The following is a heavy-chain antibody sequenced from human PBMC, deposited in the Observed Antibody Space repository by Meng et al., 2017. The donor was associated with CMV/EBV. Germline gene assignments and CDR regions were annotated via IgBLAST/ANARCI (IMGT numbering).Heavy chain of an antibody. D-gene: IGHD3-3*01. V-gene: IGHV1-69*05. CDR1: GGTFSSYA. J-gene: IGHJ6*02. CDR3: ARSEITIFGVVINHYYYYYGMDV. Sequence: SVKVSCKASGGTFSSYAISWVRQAPGQGIEWMGGIIPIFGTANYAQKFQGRVTLTTDESTSTAYMELSSLRSEDTAVYYCARSEITIFGVVINHYYYYYGMDVWGQGTTVTVSS. CDR2: IIPIFGTA.